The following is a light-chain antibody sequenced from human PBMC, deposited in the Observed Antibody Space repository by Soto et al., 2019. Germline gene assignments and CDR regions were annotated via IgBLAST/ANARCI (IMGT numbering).Light chain of an antibody. V-gene: IGKV1-5*03. CDR3: QQYNSYSLWT. CDR2: KAS. Sequence: DIQMTQSPSSLSASVGDRVTITCRASQSISSWLAWYQQKPGKAPKLLIYKASSLESGVPSRFSGSGSGTEFTLTISSLRPDDFATYYCQQYNSYSLWTFGQGTKVDIK. CDR1: QSISSW. J-gene: IGKJ1*01.